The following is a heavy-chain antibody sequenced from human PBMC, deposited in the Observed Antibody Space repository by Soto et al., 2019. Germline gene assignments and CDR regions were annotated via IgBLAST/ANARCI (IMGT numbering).Heavy chain of an antibody. CDR2: ISAYNGNT. Sequence: QVQLVQSGAEVKKPGASVKVSCKASGYTFTSYGISWVRQAPGQGLEWMGWISAYNGNTNYAQKLQGRVTMTTDTSTSAAYMELRSLRYDNTAMYYCASSLLVGYGLEGESDWGQGTLVTVSS. V-gene: IGHV1-18*01. J-gene: IGHJ4*02. CDR1: GYTFTSYG. CDR3: ASSLLVGYGLEGESD. D-gene: IGHD5-18*01.